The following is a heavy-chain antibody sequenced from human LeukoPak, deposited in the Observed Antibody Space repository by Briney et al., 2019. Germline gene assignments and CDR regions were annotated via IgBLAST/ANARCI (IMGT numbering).Heavy chain of an antibody. CDR3: ARDRIEMATAYDY. J-gene: IGHJ4*02. CDR2: ISSSSSYI. V-gene: IGHV3-21*01. Sequence: GGSLRLSCAASGFTFSSYSVNWVRQAPGKGLEWVSSISSSSSYIYSADSVKGRFTISRDNAKNSLYLQMNSLRAEGTAVYYCARDRIEMATAYDYWGQGTLVTVSS. D-gene: IGHD5-24*01. CDR1: GFTFSSYS.